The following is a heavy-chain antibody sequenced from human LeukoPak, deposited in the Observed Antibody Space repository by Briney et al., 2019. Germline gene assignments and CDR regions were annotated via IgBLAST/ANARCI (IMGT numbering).Heavy chain of an antibody. J-gene: IGHJ6*03. V-gene: IGHV4-34*01. CDR2: INHSGST. CDR1: GGSFSSYY. Sequence: SETLSLTCAVYGGSFSSYYWSWIRQPPGKGLEWIGEINHSGSTNYNPSLKSRVTISVDTSKNQFSLKLSSVTAADTAVYYCARLHYGGNYGYYYFYMDVWGKGTTVTISS. D-gene: IGHD4-23*01. CDR3: ARLHYGGNYGYYYFYMDV.